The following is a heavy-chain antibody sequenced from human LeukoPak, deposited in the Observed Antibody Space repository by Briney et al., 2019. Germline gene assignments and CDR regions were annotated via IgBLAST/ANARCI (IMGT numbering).Heavy chain of an antibody. Sequence: PGRSLRLSCAASGFTFSSYGMHWVRQAPGKGLEWVAVISYDGSNKYYADSVKGRFTISRDNSKNTLYLQMNSLRAEDTAVYYCAKDGDDPWSYTFDYWGQGTLVTVSS. CDR3: AKDGDDPWSYTFDY. CDR2: ISYDGSNK. D-gene: IGHD1-26*01. J-gene: IGHJ4*02. CDR1: GFTFSSYG. V-gene: IGHV3-30*18.